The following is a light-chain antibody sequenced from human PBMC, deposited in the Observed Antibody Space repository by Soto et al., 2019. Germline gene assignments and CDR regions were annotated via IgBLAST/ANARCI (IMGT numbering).Light chain of an antibody. V-gene: IGKV1-5*01. CDR1: QSISSW. J-gene: IGKJ1*01. CDR2: DAS. CDR3: QQYTRYS. Sequence: DIQMTQSPSTLSASVGDRVTITCRASQSISSWLAWYQQKTGKAPKLLIYDASSLESGVPSSFSGSGSGTEFTLTISRMQPDDFATYYCQQYTRYSFGQGTKVDIK.